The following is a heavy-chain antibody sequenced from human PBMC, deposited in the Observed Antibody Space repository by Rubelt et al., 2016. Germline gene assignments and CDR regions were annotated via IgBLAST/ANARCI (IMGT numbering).Heavy chain of an antibody. CDR3: TTDTGIAVAGTPYYYYYGMDV. D-gene: IGHD6-19*01. Sequence: RQAPGKGLEWVGRIKSKTDGGTTDYAAPVKGRFTISRDDSKNTLYLQMNSLKTEDTAVYYCTTDTGIAVAGTPYYYYYGMDVWGQGTTVTVSS. CDR2: IKSKTDGGTT. V-gene: IGHV3-15*07. J-gene: IGHJ6*02.